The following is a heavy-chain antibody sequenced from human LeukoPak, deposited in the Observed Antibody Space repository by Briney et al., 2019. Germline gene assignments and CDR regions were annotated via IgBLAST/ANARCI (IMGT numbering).Heavy chain of an antibody. CDR2: ISGSGGST. CDR1: GFTFSSYA. Sequence: GGSLRLSCAASGFTFSSYAMSWVRQAPGKGLEWVSAISGSGGSTYYADSVKGRFTISRDNSKNTLYLQMNSLRAEDTAVYYCAKAPXALRLRXXXDYWGQGTLVTVSS. V-gene: IGHV3-23*01. J-gene: IGHJ4*02. D-gene: IGHD5-12*01. CDR3: AKAPXALRLRXXXDY.